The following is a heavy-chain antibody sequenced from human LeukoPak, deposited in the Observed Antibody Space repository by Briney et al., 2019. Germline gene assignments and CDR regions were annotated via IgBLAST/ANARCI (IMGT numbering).Heavy chain of an antibody. CDR3: ASPREMATIYDAFDV. V-gene: IGHV4-39*01. CDR2: IYYNGDT. J-gene: IGHJ3*01. CDR1: GGSISSSRYY. D-gene: IGHD5-24*01. Sequence: SETLSLTCTVSGGSISSSRYYWGWIRQPPGKGLEWIGTIYYNGDTYYNPSLKSRVTISVDTSKNQFSLKLNSVTAAGMAVYYCASPREMATIYDAFDVWGQGTMVTVSS.